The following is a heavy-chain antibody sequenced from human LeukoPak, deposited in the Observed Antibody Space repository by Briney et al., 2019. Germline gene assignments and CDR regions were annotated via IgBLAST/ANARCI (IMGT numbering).Heavy chain of an antibody. CDR3: AKRGGYYGSGSYWPYYYYGMDV. V-gene: IGHV3-23*01. Sequence: GGSLRLSCAASGSTFSSYAMSWVRQAPGKGLEWVSAISGSGGSTYYADSVKGRFTISRDNSKNTLYLQMNSLRAEDTAVYYCAKRGGYYGSGSYWPYYYYGMDVWGQGTTVTVSS. CDR1: GSTFSSYA. J-gene: IGHJ6*02. CDR2: ISGSGGST. D-gene: IGHD3-10*01.